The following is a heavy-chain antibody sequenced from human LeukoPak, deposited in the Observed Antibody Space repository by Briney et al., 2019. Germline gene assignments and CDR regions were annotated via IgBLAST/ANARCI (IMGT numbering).Heavy chain of an antibody. V-gene: IGHV2-26*01. CDR3: ARMGTDDRGGYGYFQN. Sequence: SGPVLVKPTETLTLTCTVSGFSLSNTIMGVSWIRQPPGKALEWLAHIFSNDEKSYTTSLNGRPTISKDNSKSQVVLTMANMDPVDTATYYCARMGTDDRGGYGYFQNWGQGTLVTVSS. CDR2: IFSNDEK. D-gene: IGHD3-22*01. J-gene: IGHJ1*01. CDR1: GFSLSNTIMG.